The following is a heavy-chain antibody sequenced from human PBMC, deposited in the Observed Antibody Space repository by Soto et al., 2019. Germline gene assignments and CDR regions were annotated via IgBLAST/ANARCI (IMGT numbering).Heavy chain of an antibody. V-gene: IGHV1-18*01. J-gene: IGHJ4*02. CDR1: GYSFATSG. Sequence: QVKLVQSGTEVKQPGASMKVSCKASGYSFATSGISWVRPAPGQGLEWMGWISAYNGNTNYDRKLQDRVTMTTDTSTSTAYLELRNLRSDDTAVYYCARAGQYYDSSGYANWGQGTLVTVSS. CDR2: ISAYNGNT. CDR3: ARAGQYYDSSGYAN. D-gene: IGHD3-22*01.